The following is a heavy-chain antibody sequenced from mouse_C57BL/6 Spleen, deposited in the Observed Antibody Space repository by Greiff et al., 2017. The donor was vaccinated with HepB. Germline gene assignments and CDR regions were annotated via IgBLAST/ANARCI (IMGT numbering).Heavy chain of an antibody. CDR2: IDPENGDT. D-gene: IGHD1-1*02. Sequence: VQLQQPGAELVRPGASVKLSCTASGFTFTDDYMHWVKQRPEQGLEWIGCIDPENGDTDYASKFQGKATITADISSNTAYLQLSSLTSEDTPVYSWTHLIARVVAKGRCFDYWGQGTTLTVSS. J-gene: IGHJ2*01. V-gene: IGHV14-4*01. CDR3: THLIARVVAKGRCFDY. CDR1: GFTFTDDY.